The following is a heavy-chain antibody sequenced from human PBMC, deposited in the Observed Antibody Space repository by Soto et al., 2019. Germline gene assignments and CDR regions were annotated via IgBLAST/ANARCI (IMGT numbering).Heavy chain of an antibody. CDR3: AKDRSGYDWYFDY. CDR2: ISYDGGAK. CDR1: GFTFSSYG. V-gene: IGHV3-30*18. D-gene: IGHD5-12*01. J-gene: IGHJ4*02. Sequence: GGSLRLSCAASGFTFSSYGVHWVRQAPGKGLEWVAVISYDGGAKYFGDSVKGRFTIFRDNSKNTLYLEMNSLRAEDTAVYFCAKDRSGYDWYFDYWGQGTLVTAPQ.